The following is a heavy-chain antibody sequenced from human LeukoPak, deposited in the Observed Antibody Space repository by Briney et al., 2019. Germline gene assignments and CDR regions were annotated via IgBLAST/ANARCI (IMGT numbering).Heavy chain of an antibody. J-gene: IGHJ1*01. V-gene: IGHV3-9*01. CDR2: ISWNSGSI. CDR3: AKDIKWELLLGYFQH. D-gene: IGHD1-26*01. CDR1: GFSFTNFA. Sequence: HPGGSLRLSCAASGFSFTNFAMSWVRQAPGKGLEWVSGISWNSGSIGYADSVKGRFTISRDNAKNSLYLQMNSLRAEDTALYYCAKDIKWELLLGYFQHWGQGTLVTVSS.